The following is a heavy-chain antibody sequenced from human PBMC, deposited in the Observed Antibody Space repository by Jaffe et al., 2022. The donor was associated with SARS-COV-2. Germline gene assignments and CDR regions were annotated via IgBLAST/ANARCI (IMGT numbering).Heavy chain of an antibody. CDR3: AGRRAVTGTPFDP. V-gene: IGHV4-39*01. D-gene: IGHD6-19*01. Sequence: QLQLQESGPGLVKPSETLSLTCTVSGGSISSSGYCWGWIRQPPGKGLEWIGSIYSSGTTYYNPSLKSRVTVSVDTSKNQFSLQLSSVTAADTAVYYCAGRRAVTGTPFDPWGQGTVVTVSS. J-gene: IGHJ5*02. CDR1: GGSISSSGYC. CDR2: IYSSGTT.